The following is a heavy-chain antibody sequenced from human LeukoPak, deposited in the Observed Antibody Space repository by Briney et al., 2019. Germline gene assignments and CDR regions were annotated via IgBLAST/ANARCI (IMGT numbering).Heavy chain of an antibody. CDR2: IYSGGST. V-gene: IGHV3-53*01. J-gene: IGHJ6*02. D-gene: IGHD3-10*01. Sequence: PGGSLRLSCAGSGFTFSGYSLNWVRQAPGKGLEWVSVIYSGGSTYYADSVKGRFTISRDNSKNTLYLQMNSLRAEDTAVYYCARDSSVLLWSGMDVWGQGTTVTVSS. CDR1: GFTFSGYS. CDR3: ARDSSVLLWSGMDV.